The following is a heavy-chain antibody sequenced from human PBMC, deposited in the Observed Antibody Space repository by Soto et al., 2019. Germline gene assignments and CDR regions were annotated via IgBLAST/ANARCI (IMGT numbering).Heavy chain of an antibody. J-gene: IGHJ4*02. CDR2: ISSTTNYR. Sequence: GTLRLSWAVAGFSLTRYSMNWVRQAPGKGLEWVSSISSTTNYRYYGDSMKGRFTISRDNAKNSLYREMDSLRAEDTAVYYWARESEDLTSNFDYWGQGTLVTVSS. CDR1: GFSLTRYS. V-gene: IGHV3-21*06. CDR3: ARESEDLTSNFDY.